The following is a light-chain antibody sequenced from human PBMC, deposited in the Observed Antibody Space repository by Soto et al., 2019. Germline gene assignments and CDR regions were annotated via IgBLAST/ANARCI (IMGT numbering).Light chain of an antibody. CDR3: QQYNNWPFS. V-gene: IGKV3-15*01. CDR2: DVS. CDR1: RPVDSSY. Sequence: ENVLTQSTGTLSLSPGDRATLACRGGRPVDSSYLAWYQQKPGQAPRLLIYDVSIRATGVPARFSATGSETDFTLTISSLQSEDSAVYFCQQYNNWPFSFGQGTRLEIK. J-gene: IGKJ5*01.